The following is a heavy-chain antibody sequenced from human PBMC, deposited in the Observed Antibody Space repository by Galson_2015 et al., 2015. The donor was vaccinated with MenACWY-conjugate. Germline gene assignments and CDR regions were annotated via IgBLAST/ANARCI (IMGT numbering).Heavy chain of an antibody. V-gene: IGHV3-23*01. Sequence: SLRLSCAASGFSFRSYAMSWVRQAPGKGLEWVSGISGSGGSRYDADSVEGRFTISRDNSKNTLYLQMNSLRAEDTAIYYCAKFKYSTSWSNTHGMDVWGQGTTVTVSS. D-gene: IGHD2-2*01. CDR1: GFSFRSYA. CDR3: AKFKYSTSWSNTHGMDV. CDR2: ISGSGGSR. J-gene: IGHJ6*02.